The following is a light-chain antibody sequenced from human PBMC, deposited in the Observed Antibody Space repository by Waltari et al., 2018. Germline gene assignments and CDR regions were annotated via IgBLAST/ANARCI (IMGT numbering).Light chain of an antibody. CDR2: EVN. J-gene: IGLJ3*02. Sequence: FMLTQPHSVSESPGRTVTIPCTRRSGSIINNYVTWFQQRPDSSPTTVIYEVNQRPSEVPDRFSGSIDRSSNSASRTISGLMAEDEADYYGQSYESSQWVFGVGTKLTVL. CDR3: QSYESSQWV. V-gene: IGLV6-57*01. CDR1: SGSIINNY.